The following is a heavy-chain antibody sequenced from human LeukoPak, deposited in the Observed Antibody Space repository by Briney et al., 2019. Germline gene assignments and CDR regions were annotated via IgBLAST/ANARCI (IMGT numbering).Heavy chain of an antibody. V-gene: IGHV4-30-4*07. Sequence: PSETLSLTCTVSGYSISSGGYSWSWIRQPPGKGLEWIGYIYYSVNTYYSPSLKSRVTISVDTSKNQFSLKLSSVTAADTAVYYCARDGGVAPHNWFDPWGQGTLVTVSS. D-gene: IGHD2-8*02. CDR1: GYSISSGGYS. J-gene: IGHJ5*02. CDR2: IYYSVNT. CDR3: ARDGGVAPHNWFDP.